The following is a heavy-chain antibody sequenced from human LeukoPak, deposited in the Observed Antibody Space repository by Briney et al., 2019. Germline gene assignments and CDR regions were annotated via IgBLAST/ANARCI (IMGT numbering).Heavy chain of an antibody. CDR3: ARGTLSLRRLNAFDV. V-gene: IGHV4-4*02. CDR1: GGSISSSNW. Sequence: SGTLSLTCAVSGGSISSSNWWSWVRQPPGKGLEWIGEIYHSGSTNYNPSLKSRVTISLNTSKNQFSLKLTSVTAADTAVYYCARGTLSLRRLNAFDVWGQGTMVTVSS. CDR2: IYHSGST. J-gene: IGHJ3*01. D-gene: IGHD2-21*02.